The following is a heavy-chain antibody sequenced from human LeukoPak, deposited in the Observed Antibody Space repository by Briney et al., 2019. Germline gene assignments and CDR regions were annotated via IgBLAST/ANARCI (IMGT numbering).Heavy chain of an antibody. CDR2: ISASGRNT. D-gene: IGHD4-17*01. V-gene: IGHV3-23*01. CDR1: GFTFRNYA. CDR3: AKDGYDYGDYRDY. J-gene: IGHJ4*02. Sequence: GGSLRLSCAVSGFTFRNYAMAWVRQVPGKGLEWVSAISASGRNTYYADSVKGRFTISRDNSKNTLYLQMNSLRAEDTAVYYCAKDGYDYGDYRDYWGQGTLVTVSS.